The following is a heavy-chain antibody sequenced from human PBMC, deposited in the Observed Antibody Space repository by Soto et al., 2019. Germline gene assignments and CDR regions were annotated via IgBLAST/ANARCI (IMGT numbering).Heavy chain of an antibody. D-gene: IGHD4-4*01. Sequence: SQPLSLTCAISGDSVSSNSAAWNWIRQSPSRGLEWLGRTYYRSKWYNDYAVSVKSRITINPDTSKNQFSLQLNSVTPEDTAVYYCARGEMTTVTTRYYYGMDVWGQGTTVTVSS. J-gene: IGHJ6*02. CDR3: ARGEMTTVTTRYYYGMDV. CDR2: TYYRSKWYN. CDR1: GDSVSSNSAA. V-gene: IGHV6-1*01.